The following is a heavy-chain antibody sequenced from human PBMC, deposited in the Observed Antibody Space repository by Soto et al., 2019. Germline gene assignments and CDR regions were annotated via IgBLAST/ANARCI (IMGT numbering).Heavy chain of an antibody. J-gene: IGHJ4*02. CDR2: INPNSGGT. CDR3: ARDKQDYYDSSGYPGY. CDR1: GYTFTGHY. Sequence: QVQLVQSGAEVKKPGASVKVSCKASGYTFTGHYIHWVRQAPGQGLEWMGWINPNSGGTNYAQKFQGRVTMTRDTSTSTVYMELSSLRSEDTAVYYCARDKQDYYDSSGYPGYWGQGTLVTVSS. V-gene: IGHV1-2*02. D-gene: IGHD3-22*01.